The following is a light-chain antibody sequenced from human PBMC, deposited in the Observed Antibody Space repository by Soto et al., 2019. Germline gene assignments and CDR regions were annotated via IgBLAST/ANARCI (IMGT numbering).Light chain of an antibody. V-gene: IGKV3-20*01. CDR2: GAS. CDR1: QSVSSSY. CDR3: QQYGSSPRGT. J-gene: IGKJ4*01. Sequence: EIAMTQSPGTLSLSPEERATLSCRASQSVSSSYLAWYQQKPGQAPRLLIYGASSRATGIPDRFSGSGSGTDFTLTISRLEPEDFAVYYCQQYGSSPRGTFGGGTKVEIK.